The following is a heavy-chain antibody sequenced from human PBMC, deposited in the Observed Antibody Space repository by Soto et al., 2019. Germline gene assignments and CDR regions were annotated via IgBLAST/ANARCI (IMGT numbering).Heavy chain of an antibody. D-gene: IGHD3-10*01. CDR2: VNWDETE. J-gene: IGHJ3*01. CDR1: GFSLSTSGVG. V-gene: IGHV2-5*02. Sequence: QITLKESGPTLVQPTQTLTLTCTFSGFSLSTSGVGVAWIRQPPGKALEFLALVNWDETERYRSSLESRLTIRKDTPKHQVGLTLSNVDPVDTATYYCAHLLWFGDGALDVWGHGTMVIVSS. CDR3: AHLLWFGDGALDV.